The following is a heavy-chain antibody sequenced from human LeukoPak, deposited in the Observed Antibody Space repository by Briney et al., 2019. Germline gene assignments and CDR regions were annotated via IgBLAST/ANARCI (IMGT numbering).Heavy chain of an antibody. CDR2: ISANNGDT. J-gene: IGHJ4*02. Sequence: ASVKVSCKASGYTFTSYGISWVRQAPGQGLEWMGWISANNGDTNYAQKLQGRVTMTTDTSTSTAYMELRRLTPDDTAVYYCARVGSWFFLDYWGQGTLVTVSS. CDR1: GYTFTSYG. CDR3: ARVGSWFFLDY. D-gene: IGHD6-13*01. V-gene: IGHV1-18*01.